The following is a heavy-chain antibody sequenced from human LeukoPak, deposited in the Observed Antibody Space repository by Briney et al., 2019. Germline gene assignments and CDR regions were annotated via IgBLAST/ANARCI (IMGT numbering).Heavy chain of an antibody. Sequence: KPSETLSLTCTVSGGSISSGGYSWSWIRQPPGKGLEWIGYIYHSGSTYYNPSLKSRVTISVDRSKNQFSLKLSSVTAADTAVYYCARLGHGRYCSGGSCHLPSTGFFDYWGQGTLVTVSS. D-gene: IGHD2-15*01. CDR1: GGSISSGGYS. CDR2: IYHSGST. V-gene: IGHV4-30-2*01. CDR3: ARLGHGRYCSGGSCHLPSTGFFDY. J-gene: IGHJ4*02.